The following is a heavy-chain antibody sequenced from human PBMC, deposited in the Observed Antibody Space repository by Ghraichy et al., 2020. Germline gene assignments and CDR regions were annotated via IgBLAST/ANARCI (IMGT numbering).Heavy chain of an antibody. CDR2: ISANGGST. V-gene: IGHV3-23*01. D-gene: IGHD2-15*01. CDR3: AEAWGTGSGGSCSPYNWFDP. CDR1: GFTFGNYD. Sequence: GGSLRLSCAASGFTFGNYDMTWVRQAPGKGLEWVSGISANGGSTYSADSVQCRFTTSRDNSKITLYLQMSILRPEDTALYYGAEAWGTGSGGSCSPYNWFDPSGQGTLVTGSS. J-gene: IGHJ5*02.